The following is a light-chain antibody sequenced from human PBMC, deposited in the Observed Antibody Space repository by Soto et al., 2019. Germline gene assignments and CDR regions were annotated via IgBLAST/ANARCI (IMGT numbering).Light chain of an antibody. V-gene: IGKV2-28*01. CDR2: LGS. Sequence: DIVMTQSPLSLSVTPGEPASISCSSSQILLHSNGYNYLDWYLQKPGQSPQLLIYLGSNRASGVPDRFSGSGSGTDFTLKISRVEAEDVGVYYCMQALQTPITFGQGTRLEI. CDR1: QILLHSNGYNY. CDR3: MQALQTPIT. J-gene: IGKJ5*01.